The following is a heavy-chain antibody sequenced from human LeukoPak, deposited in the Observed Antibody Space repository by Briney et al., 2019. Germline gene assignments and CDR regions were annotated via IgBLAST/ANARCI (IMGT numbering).Heavy chain of an antibody. Sequence: SLRLSCAASGFTFDDYAMHWVRQAPGKGLEWVSSISWNSGSIGYADSVKGRFTISRDNAKNSLYLQMNSLRAEDTALYYCAKDRTYSSSWYDYWGQGTLVTVSS. D-gene: IGHD6-13*01. J-gene: IGHJ4*02. CDR3: AKDRTYSSSWYDY. V-gene: IGHV3-9*01. CDR1: GFTFDDYA. CDR2: ISWNSGSI.